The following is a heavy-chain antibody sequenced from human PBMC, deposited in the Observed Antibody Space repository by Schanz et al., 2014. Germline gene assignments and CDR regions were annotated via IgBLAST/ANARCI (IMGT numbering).Heavy chain of an antibody. CDR2: INPNSGGT. Sequence: QVQLVQSGAEVKKPGASVQVSCKASGYVFTAYYMHWVRQAPGQGLEWMGRINPNSGGTNYAENFQGRVTMTRDTSTSTVYMELSRLTSDDTALYYCARDGHSSIWDSYYFYGLDVWGQGTTVTVSS. V-gene: IGHV1-2*06. J-gene: IGHJ6*02. CDR1: GYVFTAYY. CDR3: ARDGHSSIWDSYYFYGLDV. D-gene: IGHD6-13*01.